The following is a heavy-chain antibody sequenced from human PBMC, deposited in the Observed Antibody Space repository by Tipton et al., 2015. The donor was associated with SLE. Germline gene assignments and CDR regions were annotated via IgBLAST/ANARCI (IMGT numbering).Heavy chain of an antibody. CDR3: AKSDAGGGFCSGGSCYSLDS. D-gene: IGHD2-15*01. CDR2: IYSGYST. J-gene: IGHJ4*02. CDR1: GFTFSSHA. Sequence: SLRLSCAASGFTFSSHAMSWVRQAPGKGLEWVSVIYSGYSTSYIDSVRGRFTISRDHSKNTLYLQMNSLTPDDTAVYYCAKSDAGGGFCSGGSCYSLDSWGQGTLVTVSS. V-gene: IGHV3-23*03.